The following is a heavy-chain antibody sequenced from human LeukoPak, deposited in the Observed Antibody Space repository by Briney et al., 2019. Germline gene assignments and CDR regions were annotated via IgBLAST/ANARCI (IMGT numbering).Heavy chain of an antibody. Sequence: PSETLSLTCTVSNGSISSSSYYWAWIRQPPGKGLEWIGSIYYSGSTDYNPSLKSRVTISVDTSKNQFSLKLTSVTAADTAVYYCARHSGYSIYNWFDPWGQGTLVSVSS. CDR1: NGSISSSSYY. D-gene: IGHD5-12*01. CDR3: ARHSGYSIYNWFDP. J-gene: IGHJ5*02. CDR2: IYYSGST. V-gene: IGHV4-39*01.